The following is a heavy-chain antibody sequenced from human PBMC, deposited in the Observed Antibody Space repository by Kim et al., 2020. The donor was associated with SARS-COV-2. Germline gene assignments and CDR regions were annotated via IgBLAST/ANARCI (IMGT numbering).Heavy chain of an antibody. D-gene: IGHD3-3*01. J-gene: IGHJ6*03. CDR2: IYYSGST. Sequence: SETLSLTCTVSGGSISSYYWSWIRQPPGKGLEWIGYIYYSGSTNYNPSLKSRVTISVDTSKNQFSLKLSSVTAADTAVYYCARLGLGSDFWSGYYTDYYYYYMDVWGKGTTVTVSS. V-gene: IGHV4-59*08. CDR1: GGSISSYY. CDR3: ARLGLGSDFWSGYYTDYYYYYMDV.